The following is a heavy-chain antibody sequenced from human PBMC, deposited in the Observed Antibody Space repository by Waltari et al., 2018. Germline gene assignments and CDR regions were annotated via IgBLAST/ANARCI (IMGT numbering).Heavy chain of an antibody. CDR1: GHSVNNYFY. D-gene: IGHD6-25*01. CDR2: IYHTGSS. Sequence: QVQLRESGPGLVRSSETLSPTGTVSGHSVNNYFYWAWIREAPGGGLEWIASIYHTGSSHYNSSLKSRVSISTDMSTKQFFLTLTHLTAADTAVYYCAEEGNTTAGLFDSWGQGTLVTVSS. CDR3: AEEGNTTAGLFDS. J-gene: IGHJ4*02. V-gene: IGHV4-38-2*02.